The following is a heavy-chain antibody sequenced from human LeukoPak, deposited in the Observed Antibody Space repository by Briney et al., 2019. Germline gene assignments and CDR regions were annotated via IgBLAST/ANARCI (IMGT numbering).Heavy chain of an antibody. CDR3: ARRLDV. J-gene: IGHJ6*02. Sequence: SETLSLTCTVYGGSFSGYFWTLIRQPPGKGLEWIGEIIHSGNTNYNPSLKSRVTISVDTSKNQFYLKLTSVTAADTAVYYCARRLDVWGQGTTVTVSS. V-gene: IGHV4-34*12. CDR2: IIHSGNT. CDR1: GGSFSGYF.